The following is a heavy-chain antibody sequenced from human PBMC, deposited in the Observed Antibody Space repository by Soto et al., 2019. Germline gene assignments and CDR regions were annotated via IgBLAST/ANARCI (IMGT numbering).Heavy chain of an antibody. CDR2: SLPIFGTS. J-gene: IGHJ6*02. CDR3: ARGCRYPKSSFYYCMDV. D-gene: IGHD1-20*01. V-gene: IGHV1-69*01. CDR1: GGTFSTYS. Sequence: QVQLVQSGAEVKKPGSSVKVSCKASGGTFSTYSISWVRQAPGQGLEWMGESLPIFGTSHYAQNFQGRVTITADESTSTVYMELSSLRSDDTAVYYCARGCRYPKSSFYYCMDVWGQGTTVTVSS.